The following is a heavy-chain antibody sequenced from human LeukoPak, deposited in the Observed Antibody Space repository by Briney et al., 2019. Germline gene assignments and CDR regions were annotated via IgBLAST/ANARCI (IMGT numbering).Heavy chain of an antibody. CDR2: ITGSSAST. CDR3: AKLDYYDTH. CDR1: GFNFSSHA. V-gene: IGHV3-23*01. J-gene: IGHJ4*02. D-gene: IGHD3-22*01. Sequence: PGGSLRLSCAASGFNFSSHAMSWVRQAPGKGLEWVSSITGSSASTYYADSVKGRFTISRDNSKNTLYLQMNSLRAEDTAVYFCAKLDYYDTHWGQGTLVTVSS.